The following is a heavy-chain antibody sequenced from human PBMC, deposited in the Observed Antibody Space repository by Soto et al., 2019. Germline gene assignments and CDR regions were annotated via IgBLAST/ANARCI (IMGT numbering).Heavy chain of an antibody. CDR3: ARDLGEFEAAAGSFYYYYYGMDV. Sequence: GASVKVSCKASGGTFSSYAISWVRQAPGQGLEWMGGIIPIFGTANYAQKFQGRVTITADESTSAAYMELSSLRSEDTAVYYCARDLGEFEAAAGSFYYYYYGMDVWGQGTTVTVSS. D-gene: IGHD6-13*01. V-gene: IGHV1-69*13. CDR1: GGTFSSYA. CDR2: IIPIFGTA. J-gene: IGHJ6*02.